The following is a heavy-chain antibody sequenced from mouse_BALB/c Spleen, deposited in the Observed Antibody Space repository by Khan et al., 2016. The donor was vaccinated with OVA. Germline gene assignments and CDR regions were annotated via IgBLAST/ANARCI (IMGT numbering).Heavy chain of an antibody. J-gene: IGHJ3*01. CDR3: VRDGAYHRNDGWFAY. D-gene: IGHD2-14*01. V-gene: IGHV1-4*01. CDR1: GYTFTSYT. Sequence: QVQLQQSGAELARPGASVKMSCKASGYTFTSYTIHWIKVRPGQGLEWIGFINPSNGYTNYNQKFKDKATLTADKSSTTAHMQLSSLTSDDSAVYNCVRDGAYHRNDGWFAYWGQGTLVTVSA. CDR2: INPSNGYT.